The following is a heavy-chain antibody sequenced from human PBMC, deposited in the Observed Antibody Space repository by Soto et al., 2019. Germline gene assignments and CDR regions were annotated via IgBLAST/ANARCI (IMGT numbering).Heavy chain of an antibody. D-gene: IGHD3-3*01. J-gene: IGHJ5*02. CDR2: ISGSGGST. CDR3: AKDASITIFGVVIGGWFDP. CDR1: GFTFSSYA. V-gene: IGHV3-23*01. Sequence: PGGSLRLSCAASGFTFSSYAMSWVCQAPGKGLEWVSAISGSGGSTYYADSVKGRFTISRDNSKNTPYLQMNSLRAEDTAVYYCAKDASITIFGVVIGGWFDPWGQGTLVTVSS.